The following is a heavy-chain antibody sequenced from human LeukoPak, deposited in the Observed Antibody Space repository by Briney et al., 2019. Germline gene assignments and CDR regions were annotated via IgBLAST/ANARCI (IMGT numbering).Heavy chain of an antibody. D-gene: IGHD6-19*01. CDR1: GFTFSSYA. CDR3: AREQWLAHLDY. Sequence: PGGSLRLSCAASGFTFSSYAVHWVRQAPGKGLEWVAVISYDGSNKYYADSVKGRFTISRDNSKNTLYLQMNSLRAEDTAVYYCAREQWLAHLDYWGQGTLVTVSS. J-gene: IGHJ4*02. CDR2: ISYDGSNK. V-gene: IGHV3-30-3*01.